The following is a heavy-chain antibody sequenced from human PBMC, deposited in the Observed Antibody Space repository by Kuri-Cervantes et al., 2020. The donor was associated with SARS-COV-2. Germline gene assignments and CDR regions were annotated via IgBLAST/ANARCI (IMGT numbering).Heavy chain of an antibody. CDR3: ARDVVHTYGWRAFDY. J-gene: IGHJ4*02. Sequence: LRLSCTVSGASISNGSYYWSWIWQPAGKGLEWIGRFYTTERINYNPSLKSRVTISVDTSKNQFSLRLTSVTAADTAVYYCARDVVHTYGWRAFDYWGQGSLVTVSS. V-gene: IGHV4-61*02. CDR1: GASISNGSYY. D-gene: IGHD5-18*01. CDR2: FYTTERI.